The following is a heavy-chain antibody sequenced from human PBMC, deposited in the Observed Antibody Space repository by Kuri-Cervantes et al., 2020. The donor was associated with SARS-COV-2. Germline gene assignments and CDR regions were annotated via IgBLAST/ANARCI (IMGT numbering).Heavy chain of an antibody. CDR3: ARGNKYLQH. J-gene: IGHJ1*01. Sequence: GESLKISCAASGFTFSSYSMNWVRQAPGKGLEWVSSISSSSSYIYCADSVKGRFTISRDNAKNSLYLQMNSLRAEDTAVYYCARGNKYLQHWGQGTLVTVSS. CDR1: GFTFSSYS. D-gene: IGHD1/OR15-1a*01. CDR2: ISSSSSYI. V-gene: IGHV3-21*01.